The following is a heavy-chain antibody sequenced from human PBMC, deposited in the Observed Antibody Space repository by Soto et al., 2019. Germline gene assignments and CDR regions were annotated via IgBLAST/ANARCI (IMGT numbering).Heavy chain of an antibody. D-gene: IGHD4-17*01. CDR2: VSGSGDIT. J-gene: IGHJ4*02. Sequence: EVQLLESGGGLVQPGGSLRLTCAASGFTLSDFAMSWVRQAPGKGLEWISAVSGSGDITYYADSVKGRFTIPRDNSRHTLFLHMNSLRAEDTAVYFCAQDYGDTLSRGFHFDSWGQGILVTVSS. CDR3: AQDYGDTLSRGFHFDS. CDR1: GFTLSDFA. V-gene: IGHV3-23*01.